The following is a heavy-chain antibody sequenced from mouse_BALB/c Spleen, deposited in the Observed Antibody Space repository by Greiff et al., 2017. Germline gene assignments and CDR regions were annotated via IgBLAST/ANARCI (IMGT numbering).Heavy chain of an antibody. CDR3: ARYDYGMDY. Sequence: EVQVVESGGGLVQPGGSRKLSCAASGFTFSSFGMHWVRQAPEKGLEWVAYISSGSSTIYYADTVKGRFTISRDNPKNTLFLQMTSLRSEDTAMYYCARYDYGMDYWGQGTSVTVSS. V-gene: IGHV5-17*02. CDR1: GFTFSSFG. J-gene: IGHJ4*01. CDR2: ISSGSSTI.